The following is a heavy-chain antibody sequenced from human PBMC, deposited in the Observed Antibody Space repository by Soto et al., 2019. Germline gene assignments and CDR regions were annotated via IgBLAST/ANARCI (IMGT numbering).Heavy chain of an antibody. CDR2: IDYSGST. CDR1: GGSISSCGYS. CDR3: ARGGVVAATPLLSWIYY. J-gene: IGHJ4*02. V-gene: IGHV4-31*03. D-gene: IGHD2-15*01. Sequence: QVQLQESGPGLVKPSQTLSLTCTVSGGSISSCGYSWSWIRQHPGKGLEWIGYIDYSGSTYYNPSLKSRVTISVDTSKNQFSLKLSSVTAADTAVYYCARGGVVAATPLLSWIYYWGQGTLVTVSS.